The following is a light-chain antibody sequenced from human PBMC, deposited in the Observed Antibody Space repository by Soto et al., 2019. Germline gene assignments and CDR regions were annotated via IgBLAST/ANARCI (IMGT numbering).Light chain of an antibody. V-gene: IGLV2-8*01. CDR2: DVN. Sequence: QSALAQPPSASGSPGQSVTISCTGTSSDVCAYIFVSWYQQHPGKAPKLMVYDVNRRPPCVPDRLFGTKSGNTASLPVSGLQAEDEAAYYCVSSAGDTYVFGTGTKVTVL. J-gene: IGLJ1*01. CDR3: VSSAGDTYV. CDR1: SSDVCAYIF.